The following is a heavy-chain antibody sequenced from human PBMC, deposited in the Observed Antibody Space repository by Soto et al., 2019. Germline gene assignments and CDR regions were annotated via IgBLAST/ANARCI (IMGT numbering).Heavy chain of an antibody. CDR1: GGSIRSGDNY. V-gene: IGHV4-30-4*01. CDR3: ARLGWIPV. J-gene: IGHJ4*02. D-gene: IGHD5-18*01. Sequence: QVQLQESGPGLVKPSQTLSLSCTVSGGSIRSGDNYWSWIRQPPGKGLEWIGYIYYSGSTDYNPSLKSRVTISVVTSKNQFSRKLSSVTAADTAVYYCARLGWIPVWGQGTLVTVSS. CDR2: IYYSGST.